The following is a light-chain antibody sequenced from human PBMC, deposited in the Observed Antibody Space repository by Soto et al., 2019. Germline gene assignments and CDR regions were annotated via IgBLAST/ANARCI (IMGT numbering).Light chain of an antibody. CDR2: WAY. CDR3: QQYYSTPYT. CDR1: QSVFYSSNNKNC. J-gene: IGKJ2*01. Sequence: DVVMTQSPDSLAVSLGERATINCRSSQSVFYSSNNKNCLAWYQPKPGQPPKLLFYWAYSRHSVVPDRFRASGSGTDFTLTISSLQAEDVAVYDCQQYYSTPYTFGQGTKVDIK. V-gene: IGKV4-1*01.